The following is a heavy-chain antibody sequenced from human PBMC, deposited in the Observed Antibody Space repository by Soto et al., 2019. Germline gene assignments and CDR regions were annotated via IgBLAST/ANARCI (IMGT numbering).Heavy chain of an antibody. CDR3: ARAVETARIGASYFAY. CDR1: GDTFSAYA. Sequence: QVQLVQSGAEVKRPGSSVRVSCKTSGDTFSAYAMSWVRQAPGQGLEWMGGIIPIFPTGNYAQKFQDRFTITADRSTNTAYMELRGLSPDATAVYYCARAVETARIGASYFAYWAREPWSPSPQ. CDR2: IIPIFPTG. J-gene: IGHJ4*02. D-gene: IGHD5-18*01. V-gene: IGHV1-69*13.